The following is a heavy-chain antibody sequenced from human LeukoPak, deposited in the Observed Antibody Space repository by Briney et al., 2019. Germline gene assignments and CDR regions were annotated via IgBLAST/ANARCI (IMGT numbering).Heavy chain of an antibody. CDR2: INHSGST. V-gene: IGHV4-34*01. D-gene: IGHD6-19*01. J-gene: IGHJ4*02. CDR3: AAIAVAGRPFNY. Sequence: PSETLSLTCAVYGGSFSGYYWSWIRQPPGKGLEWIGEINHSGSTNYNPFLKSRVTISVDTSKNQFSLKLSSVTAADTAVYYCAAIAVAGRPFNYWGQGTLVTVSS. CDR1: GGSFSGYY.